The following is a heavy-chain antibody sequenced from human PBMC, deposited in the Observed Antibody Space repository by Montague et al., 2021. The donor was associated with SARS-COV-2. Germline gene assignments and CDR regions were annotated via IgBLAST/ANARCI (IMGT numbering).Heavy chain of an antibody. CDR1: GGSFSTYS. V-gene: IGHV4-34*01. Sequence: SETLSLTCAVHGGSFSTYSWNWIRQPPGKGLEWIGEIHHGGSTNHNPSLKSRVTISADTSKNQFSLKLTSVAAADTAVYYCARLRDGVVPSPILGVGPYYSYYYMDVWGRGTTVTVSS. D-gene: IGHD3-10*01. CDR2: IHHGGST. CDR3: ARLRDGVVPSPILGVGPYYSYYYMDV. J-gene: IGHJ6*03.